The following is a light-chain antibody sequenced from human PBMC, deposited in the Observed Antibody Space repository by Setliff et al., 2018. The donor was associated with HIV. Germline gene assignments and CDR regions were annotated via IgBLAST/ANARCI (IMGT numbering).Light chain of an antibody. CDR3: QSYDSSLSVWV. CDR2: DNT. J-gene: IGLJ3*02. V-gene: IGLV1-40*01. CDR1: TSNVGASYG. Sequence: QSVLTQPPSVSGAPGQRVTISCTGSTSNVGASYGVHWYQHLPGTAPKLLIYDNTNRPSGVPDRFSGSKSGTSASLAITGLQAEDEAEYYCQSYDSSLSVWVFGGGTQLTVL.